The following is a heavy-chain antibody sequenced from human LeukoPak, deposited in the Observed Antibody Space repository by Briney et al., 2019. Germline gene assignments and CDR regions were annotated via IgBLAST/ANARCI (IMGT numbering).Heavy chain of an antibody. CDR1: GGSISSGSSY. V-gene: IGHV4-61*02. J-gene: IGHJ4*02. CDR3: ARDSYDYVWGSSNFDY. Sequence: SETLSLTCTVSGGSISSGSSYWSWIRQPAGKGLEWIGRIYTSGSTNYNPSLKSRVTISVDTSKNQFSLKLSSVTAADTAVYHCARDSYDYVWGSSNFDYWGQGTLVTVSS. D-gene: IGHD3-16*01. CDR2: IYTSGST.